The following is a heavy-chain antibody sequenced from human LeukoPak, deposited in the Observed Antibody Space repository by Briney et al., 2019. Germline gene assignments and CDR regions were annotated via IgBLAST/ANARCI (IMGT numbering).Heavy chain of an antibody. Sequence: GGSLRLSCAASGFTFSSYAMSWVRQAAGKGLEWVSAISGSGGSTYYADSVKGRFTISRDNAKNSLYLQMNSLRAEDTAVYYCARTDIVVVPAAVYYYYYGMDVWGQGTTVTVSS. D-gene: IGHD2-2*01. CDR1: GFTFSSYA. CDR3: ARTDIVVVPAAVYYYYYGMDV. J-gene: IGHJ6*02. CDR2: ISGSGGST. V-gene: IGHV3-23*01.